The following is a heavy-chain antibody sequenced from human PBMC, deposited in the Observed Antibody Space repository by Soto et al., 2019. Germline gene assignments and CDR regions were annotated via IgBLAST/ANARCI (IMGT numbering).Heavy chain of an antibody. V-gene: IGHV4-34*01. CDR3: ARGPHATITPYDY. CDR2: INHSGTT. Sequence: PSETLCLTCAVYGGSFSCYYLSWIRQPPGKGLEWIGEINHSGTTNYNPSLKSRVTISIDTSKNQFSLNLSSVTAADTAVFYCARGPHATITPYDYWGQGILVTVSS. D-gene: IGHD5-12*01. J-gene: IGHJ4*02. CDR1: GGSFSCYY.